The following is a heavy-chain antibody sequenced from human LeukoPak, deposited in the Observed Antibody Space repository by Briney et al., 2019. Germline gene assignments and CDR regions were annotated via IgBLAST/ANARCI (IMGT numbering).Heavy chain of an antibody. V-gene: IGHV3-20*04. Sequence: PGGSLRLSCAASGFTFDDYGMSWVRQAPGKGLEWASGINGNGGSTGYADSVKGRFTISRDNAKNSLYLQMNSLRDEDTALYYCARAFSSGWYYFGYWGQGTLVTVSS. CDR3: ARAFSSGWYYFGY. CDR1: GFTFDDYG. J-gene: IGHJ4*02. CDR2: INGNGGST. D-gene: IGHD6-19*01.